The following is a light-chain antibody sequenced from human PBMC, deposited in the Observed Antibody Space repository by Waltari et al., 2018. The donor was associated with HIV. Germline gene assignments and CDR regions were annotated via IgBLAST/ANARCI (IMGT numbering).Light chain of an antibody. J-gene: IGLJ3*02. CDR3: SSYTSSSPWV. Sequence: SALTQPASVSGSPGQSITISCTGTSSDVGGYNYVSLYQQHPSKAPKLMIYDVSNRPSGVSNRLSGSKSGNTASLTISGLQAEDEADYYCSSYTSSSPWVFGGGTKLTVL. V-gene: IGLV2-14*01. CDR2: DVS. CDR1: SSDVGGYNY.